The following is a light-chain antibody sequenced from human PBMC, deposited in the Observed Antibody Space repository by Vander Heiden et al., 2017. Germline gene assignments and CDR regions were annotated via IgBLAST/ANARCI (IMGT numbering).Light chain of an antibody. V-gene: IGKV3-11*01. J-gene: IGKJ1*01. CDR1: QSVSSY. CDR2: DAS. CDR3: QQCCNWLWT. Sequence: EIVLTQSPATLSLSPGERATLSCRASQSVSSYLAWYQQKPGQAPRLLIYDASNRATGIPARFSGSGSGTDFTLTISSLEPEDFAVYYCQQCCNWLWTFGQGTKVEIK.